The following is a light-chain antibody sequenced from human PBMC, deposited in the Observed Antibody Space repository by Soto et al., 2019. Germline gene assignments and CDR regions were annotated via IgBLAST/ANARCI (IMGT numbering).Light chain of an antibody. J-gene: IGKJ5*01. CDR3: QQRSNWPIT. CDR2: DAS. V-gene: IGKV3-11*01. Sequence: EIVLTQSPATLSLSPGERATLSCRASQSVSSYLAWYQQKAGQAPRLLIYDASNRATGIPARFSGSGSGTDFTLTISSLEPEDFAVYYCQQRSNWPITFGQRTRLDIK. CDR1: QSVSSY.